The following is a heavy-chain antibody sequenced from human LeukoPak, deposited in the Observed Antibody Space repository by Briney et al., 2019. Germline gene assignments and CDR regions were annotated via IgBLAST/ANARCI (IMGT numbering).Heavy chain of an antibody. Sequence: PSETLSLTCTVSGGSLSSYYWSWIRQPPGKGLEWIGYIYYSGSTNYNPSLKSRVTISVDTSNNQFSLKLSSVTAADTAVYYCARQQYCSGGRSCWFDPWGQGTLVTVSS. J-gene: IGHJ5*02. CDR3: ARQQYCSGGRSCWFDP. CDR2: IYYSGST. V-gene: IGHV4-59*08. CDR1: GGSLSSYY. D-gene: IGHD2-15*01.